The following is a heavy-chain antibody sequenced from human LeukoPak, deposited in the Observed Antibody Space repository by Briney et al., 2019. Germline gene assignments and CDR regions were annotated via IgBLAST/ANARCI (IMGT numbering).Heavy chain of an antibody. CDR1: GGSISSSSYY. D-gene: IGHD4-23*01. CDR2: IYYSGST. V-gene: IGHV4-61*05. Sequence: SETLSLTCTVSGGSISSSSYYWSWIRQPPGKGLEWIGYIYYSGSTNYNPSLKSRVTISVDTSKNQFSLKLSSVTAADTAVYYCARLPWATVADYFDYWGQGTLVTVSS. J-gene: IGHJ4*02. CDR3: ARLPWATVADYFDY.